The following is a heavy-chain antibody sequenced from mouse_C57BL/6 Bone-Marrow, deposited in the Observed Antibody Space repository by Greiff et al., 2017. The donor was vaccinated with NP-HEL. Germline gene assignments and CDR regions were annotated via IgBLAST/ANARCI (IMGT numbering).Heavy chain of an antibody. Sequence: VKLVESGAELARPGASVKLSCKATGYTFTGYWIEWVKQRPGHGLEWIGEILPGSGSTNYNEKFKGKATFTADTSSNTAYMQLSSLTTEDSAIYDCARSEGWLLPYYFDYWGQGTTLTVSS. D-gene: IGHD2-3*01. CDR3: ARSEGWLLPYYFDY. CDR1: GYTFTGYW. V-gene: IGHV1-9*01. CDR2: ILPGSGST. J-gene: IGHJ2*01.